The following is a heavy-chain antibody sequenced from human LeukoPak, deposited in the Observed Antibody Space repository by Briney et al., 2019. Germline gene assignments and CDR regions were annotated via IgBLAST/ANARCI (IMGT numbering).Heavy chain of an antibody. Sequence: SETLSLTCTVSGGSISSYYWSWIRQPPGKGLEWIGYIYYSGSTNYNPSLKSRVTISVDTSKNQFSLKLSSVTAADTAVYYCARVLGFGELYFDYWGQGTLSPSPQ. CDR3: ARVLGFGELYFDY. J-gene: IGHJ4*02. CDR2: IYYSGST. V-gene: IGHV4-59*01. CDR1: GGSISSYY. D-gene: IGHD3-10*01.